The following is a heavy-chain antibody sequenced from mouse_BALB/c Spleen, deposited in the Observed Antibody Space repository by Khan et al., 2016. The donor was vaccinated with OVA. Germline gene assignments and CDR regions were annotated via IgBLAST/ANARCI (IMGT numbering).Heavy chain of an antibody. CDR3: ARNDDYDELLAY. D-gene: IGHD2-4*01. CDR1: GFSLTSYG. V-gene: IGHV2-2*02. Sequence: QVQLKQSGPGLVQPSQSLSITCTVSGFSLTSYGVHWVRQSPGKGLEWVGVIWSGGSTDYNADFISRLNISKDNSKSQAFFKMNSLQANDTAIYYCARNDDYDELLAYWGQGTLVTVSA. J-gene: IGHJ3*01. CDR2: IWSGGST.